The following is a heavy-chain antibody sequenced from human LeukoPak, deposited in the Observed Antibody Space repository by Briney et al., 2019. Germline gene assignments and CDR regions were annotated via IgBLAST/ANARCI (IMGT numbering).Heavy chain of an antibody. CDR2: ISAYNGNT. CDR3: AREVVRVRYFDWFHENWFDP. Sequence: RASVKVSCKASGYTFTSYGISWVRQAPGQGLEWMAWISAYNGNTNYAQKLQGRVTMTTDTSTSTAYMELRSLRSDDTAVYYCAREVVRVRYFDWFHENWFDPWGQGTLVTVSS. V-gene: IGHV1-18*01. CDR1: GYTFTSYG. J-gene: IGHJ5*02. D-gene: IGHD3-9*01.